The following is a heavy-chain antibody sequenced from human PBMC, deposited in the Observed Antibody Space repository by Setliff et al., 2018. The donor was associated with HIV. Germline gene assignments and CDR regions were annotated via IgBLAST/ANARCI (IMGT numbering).Heavy chain of an antibody. Sequence: ASVKVSCKASGFAFSSYAMHWVRQAPGQRLEWMGWINGGNGNARYSQKFQGRVTFTRDTSASTAYMEVSSLKSEDTAVYYCAPYGPTFYLDHRGQGTLVTVSS. CDR2: INGGNGNA. D-gene: IGHD4-17*01. CDR1: GFAFSSYA. CDR3: APYGPTFYLDH. V-gene: IGHV1-3*01. J-gene: IGHJ4*02.